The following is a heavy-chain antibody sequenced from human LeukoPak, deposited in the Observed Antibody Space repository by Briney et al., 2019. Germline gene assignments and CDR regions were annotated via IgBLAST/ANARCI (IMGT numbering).Heavy chain of an antibody. Sequence: SVKVSCKASGGTFSSYAISWVRQAPGQGLEWMGRIIPILGIANYAQKFQGRVTITADKSTSTAYMELSSLRSEDTAVYYCARGYCSGGSCYAKVLRDAFDIWGQGTMVTVSS. CDR1: GGTFSSYA. J-gene: IGHJ3*02. V-gene: IGHV1-69*04. CDR3: ARGYCSGGSCYAKVLRDAFDI. CDR2: IIPILGIA. D-gene: IGHD2-15*01.